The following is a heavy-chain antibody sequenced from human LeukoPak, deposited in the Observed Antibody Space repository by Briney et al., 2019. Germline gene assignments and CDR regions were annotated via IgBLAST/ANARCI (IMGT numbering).Heavy chain of an antibody. Sequence: SETLSLTCAVYGESFSAYYWSWIRQPPGKGLEWIGEINHSGRTNYNPSLKSRATISVDTSKNQFSLRLSSVTAADTAVYYCARVDYGDYSKHFDYWGQGTLVTVAS. CDR1: GESFSAYY. V-gene: IGHV4-34*01. CDR2: INHSGRT. J-gene: IGHJ4*02. D-gene: IGHD4-17*01. CDR3: ARVDYGDYSKHFDY.